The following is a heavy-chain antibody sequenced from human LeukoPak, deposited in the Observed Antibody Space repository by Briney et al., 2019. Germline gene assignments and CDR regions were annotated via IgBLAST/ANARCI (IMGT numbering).Heavy chain of an antibody. J-gene: IGHJ3*02. D-gene: IGHD1-26*01. CDR2: INPNSGGT. CDR3: ARIGELLVPYDAFDI. V-gene: IGHV1-2*02. Sequence: ASVKVSCKASGYTFTGYYMHWVRQAPGQGLEWMGWINPNSGGTNYAQKFQGRVTVTRDTSISTAYMELSRLRSDDTAVYYCARIGELLVPYDAFDIWGQGTMVTVSS. CDR1: GYTFTGYY.